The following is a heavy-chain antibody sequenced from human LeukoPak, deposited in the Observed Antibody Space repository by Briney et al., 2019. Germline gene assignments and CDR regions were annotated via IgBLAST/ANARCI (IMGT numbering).Heavy chain of an antibody. Sequence: GGSLRLSCAASGFTFSNYAMSWVRQAPGKGLEWVSSINGRGGSTYYADSVKGRFTISRDNSKNTLYLQMNSLRAEDTAVYYCAKDQSPYYYDSSGYPFDYWGQGTLVTVSS. CDR2: INGRGGST. D-gene: IGHD3-22*01. CDR3: AKDQSPYYYDSSGYPFDY. J-gene: IGHJ4*02. V-gene: IGHV3-23*01. CDR1: GFTFSNYA.